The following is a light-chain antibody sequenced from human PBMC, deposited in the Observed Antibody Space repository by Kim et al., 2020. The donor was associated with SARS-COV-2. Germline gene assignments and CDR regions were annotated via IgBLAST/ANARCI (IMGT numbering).Light chain of an antibody. CDR3: CSYAGSSSYV. V-gene: IGLV2-11*01. CDR1: NSDVGGYNF. CDR2: DVT. Sequence: QSALNQPRSVSGSPGQSVTISCTGTNSDVGGYNFVSWFQQYPGKVPKLIISDVTERPSGVPDRFSGSKSGNTASLTISGLQAEDEADYYCCSYAGSSSYVFGTGTKVTVL. J-gene: IGLJ1*01.